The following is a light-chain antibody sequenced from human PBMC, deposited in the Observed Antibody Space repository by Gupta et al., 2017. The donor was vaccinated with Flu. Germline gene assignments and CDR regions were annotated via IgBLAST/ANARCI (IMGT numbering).Light chain of an antibody. CDR2: DAS. V-gene: IGKV3-11*01. CDR3: QQRSNWPPGWS. CDR1: QSVSSY. Sequence: EIVLTQSPATLSLSPGERATLSCRASQSVSSYLAWYQQKPGQAPRLLIYDASNRATGIPARFSGSGYGTDFTLTISSLEPEDFAVYYCQQRSNWPPGWSFGQGTKLEIK. J-gene: IGKJ2*04.